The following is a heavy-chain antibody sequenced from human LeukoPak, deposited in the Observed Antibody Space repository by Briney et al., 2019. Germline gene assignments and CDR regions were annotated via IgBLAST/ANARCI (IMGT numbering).Heavy chain of an antibody. J-gene: IGHJ4*02. CDR3: ARGRVINDFWSGYYSDY. Sequence: GASVKVSCKASGYTFTGYYMHWVRQAPGQGLEWMGWINPNSGGTNYAQKFQGRVTMTRDTSISTAYMEQSRLRSDDTAVYYCARGRVINDFWSGYYSDYWGQGTLVTVSS. CDR1: GYTFTGYY. CDR2: INPNSGGT. V-gene: IGHV1-2*02. D-gene: IGHD3-3*01.